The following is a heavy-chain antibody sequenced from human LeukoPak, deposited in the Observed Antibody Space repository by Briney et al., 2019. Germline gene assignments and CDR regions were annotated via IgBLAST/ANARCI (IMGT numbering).Heavy chain of an antibody. V-gene: IGHV5-78*01. J-gene: IGHJ4*02. CDR2: IYPGNSDT. CDR3: ARRYCSSTSCYFDY. D-gene: IGHD2-2*01. Sequence: GESLRISCKTSGYSFTSYWIHRVRQMPGKELEWMGSIYPGNSDTRYSPSFQGHVTISADKSISTAYLQWSSLKASDTAMYYCARRYCSSTSCYFDYWGQGTLVTVSS. CDR1: GYSFTSYW.